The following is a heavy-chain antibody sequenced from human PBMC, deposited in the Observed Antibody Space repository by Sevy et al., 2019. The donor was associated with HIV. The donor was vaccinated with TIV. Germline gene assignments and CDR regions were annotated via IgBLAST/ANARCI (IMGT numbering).Heavy chain of an antibody. J-gene: IGHJ3*02. D-gene: IGHD3-22*01. CDR3: ASDYHYDNSGYLCPADI. CDR1: GGIFSSYA. Sequence: ASVKVSCKASGGIFSSYAISWVRQAPGQGLEWMGGIIPIFGTVNYAQKFQGRVTITADKSTSTAYMELSSLRSEDTAVYYCASDYHYDNSGYLCPADIWGQGTMVTVSS. CDR2: IIPIFGTV. V-gene: IGHV1-69*06.